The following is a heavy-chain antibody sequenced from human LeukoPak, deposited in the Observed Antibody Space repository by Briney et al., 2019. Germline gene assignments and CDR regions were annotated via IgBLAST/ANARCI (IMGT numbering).Heavy chain of an antibody. CDR1: GYTFTSYD. D-gene: IGHD3-10*01. V-gene: IGHV1-8*01. J-gene: IGHJ6*02. Sequence: ASVKVSCKASGYTFTSYDINWVRQATGQGLEWMGWMNPNSGNTGYAQKFQGRVTMTRNTTISTAYMELSSLRSEDTAVYYCARGGAYYYGSGSYVYYYYGMDVWGQGTTVTVSS. CDR2: MNPNSGNT. CDR3: ARGGAYYYGSGSYVYYYYGMDV.